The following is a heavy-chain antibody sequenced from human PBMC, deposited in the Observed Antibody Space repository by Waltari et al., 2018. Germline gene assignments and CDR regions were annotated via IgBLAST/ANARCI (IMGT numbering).Heavy chain of an antibody. CDR3: ASNRDMLG. D-gene: IGHD2-8*01. Sequence: VRPGLEVRNLGPSVKVSVRLLGTIFPAYHMHWVRQAPGQGLEWMGRINPNTGDTTYAQKFEGRVTMTRDTAMSTAYMELNNLTSDDTALYFCASNRDMLGWGQGTMVIVSS. CDR1: GTIFPAYH. V-gene: IGHV1-2*06. CDR2: INPNTGDT. J-gene: IGHJ3*01.